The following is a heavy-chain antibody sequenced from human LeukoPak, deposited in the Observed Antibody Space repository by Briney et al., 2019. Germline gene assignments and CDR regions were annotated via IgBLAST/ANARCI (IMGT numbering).Heavy chain of an antibody. J-gene: IGHJ5*02. CDR1: GFTFSTYS. CDR2: ISSSSKYI. Sequence: PGGSLRLSCAASGFTFSTYSMNWVRQAPGRGLEWVSSISSSSKYIYYAGSVKGRFTISRDDAKNSLSLQMNSLRAEDTAVYYCARDLDIVVVPASWFYPWGQGTLATVSS. CDR3: ARDLDIVVVPASWFYP. V-gene: IGHV3-21*01. D-gene: IGHD2-2*03.